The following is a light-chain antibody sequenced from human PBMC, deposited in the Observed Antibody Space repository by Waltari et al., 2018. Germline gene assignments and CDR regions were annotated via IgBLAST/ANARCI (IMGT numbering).Light chain of an antibody. J-gene: IGLJ2*01. V-gene: IGLV1-44*01. Sequence: QPVLTPPPPASGTPGQGVSIPCSGSRPNLGRALYNWYPQLPGTAPTPVMFAHSQRPSGVPDRYSGSKAGTSASLAISGLQSEDEADYYCEARDDSLDDVVFGGGTKLTVL. CDR2: AHS. CDR3: EARDDSLDDVV. CDR1: RPNLGRAL.